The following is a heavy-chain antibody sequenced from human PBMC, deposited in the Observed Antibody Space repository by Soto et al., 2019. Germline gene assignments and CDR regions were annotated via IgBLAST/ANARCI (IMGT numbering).Heavy chain of an antibody. Sequence: ASVKVSCKASGYIFTSYAMHWVRLAPGQRLEWMGWINAGNGNTKYSQKFQGRVNITRDTSASTAYMELSSLRSEDTAVYYCARGTPVWFDPWGQGTLVTVSS. J-gene: IGHJ5*02. CDR2: INAGNGNT. D-gene: IGHD3-10*01. CDR1: GYIFTSYA. CDR3: ARGTPVWFDP. V-gene: IGHV1-3*01.